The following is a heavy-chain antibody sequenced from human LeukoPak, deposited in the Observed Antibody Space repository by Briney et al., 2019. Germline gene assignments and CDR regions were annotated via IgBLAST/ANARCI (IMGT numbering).Heavy chain of an antibody. CDR2: IYYSGST. D-gene: IGHD2-2*01. J-gene: IGHJ6*03. CDR1: GGSISSSSYY. Sequence: SETLSLTCTVSGGSISSSSYYWGWIRRPPGKGLEWIGSIYYSGSTYYNPSLKSRVTISVDTSKNQFSLKLSSVTAADTAVYYCARRADIVVVPAARESLPLEYYYYYMDVWGKGTTVTVSS. V-gene: IGHV4-39*01. CDR3: ARRADIVVVPAARESLPLEYYYYYMDV.